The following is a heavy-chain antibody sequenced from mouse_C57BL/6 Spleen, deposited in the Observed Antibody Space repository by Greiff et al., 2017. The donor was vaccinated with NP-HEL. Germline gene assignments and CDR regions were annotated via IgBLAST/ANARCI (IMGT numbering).Heavy chain of an antibody. V-gene: IGHV5-17*01. CDR1: GFTFSDYG. J-gene: IGHJ1*03. CDR2: ISSGSSTI. Sequence: EVKLQESGGGLVKPGGSLKLSCAASGFTFSDYGMHWVRQAPEKGLEWVAYISSGSSTIYYADTVKGRFTISRDNAKNTLFLQMTSLRSEDTAMYYCAVTTDWYFDVWGTGTTVTVSS. CDR3: AVTTDWYFDV. D-gene: IGHD1-1*01.